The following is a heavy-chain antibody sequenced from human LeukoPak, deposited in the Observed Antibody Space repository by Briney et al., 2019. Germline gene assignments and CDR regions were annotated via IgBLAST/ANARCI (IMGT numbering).Heavy chain of an antibody. CDR2: ISGSGENI. Sequence: PGGSLRLSCAASGFTFSSYAMSWVRQAPGKGLEWVSHISGSGENIYYADSVKGRFTISRDNTKNLLYLQMNGLRAEDTAVYYCARDWATTWYGEYFDHWGQGTLVTVSS. CDR3: ARDWATTWYGEYFDH. CDR1: GFTFSSYA. D-gene: IGHD3-10*01. V-gene: IGHV3-48*03. J-gene: IGHJ4*02.